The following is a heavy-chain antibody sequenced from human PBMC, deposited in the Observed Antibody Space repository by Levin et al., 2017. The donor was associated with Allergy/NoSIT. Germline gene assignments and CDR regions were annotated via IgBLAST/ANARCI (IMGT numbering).Heavy chain of an antibody. CDR1: GFTFDDYA. V-gene: IGHV3-9*01. D-gene: IGHD3-22*01. CDR2: ISWNSGSI. J-gene: IGHJ4*02. CDR3: AKGLVSLGVDSSGLDY. Sequence: GGSLRLSCAASGFTFDDYAMHWVRQAPGKGLEWVSGISWNSGSIGYADSVKGRFTISRDNAKNSLYLQMNSLRAEDTALYYCAKGLVSLGVDSSGLDYWGQGTLVTVSS.